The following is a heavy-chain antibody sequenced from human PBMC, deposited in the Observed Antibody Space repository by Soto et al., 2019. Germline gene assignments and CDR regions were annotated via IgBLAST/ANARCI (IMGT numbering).Heavy chain of an antibody. V-gene: IGHV1-46*03. J-gene: IGHJ6*03. Sequence: QVQLVQSGTEVKKPGASVKVSCKASGFTFTSYYMHWVRQAPGQGLEWMGIINPAGGTTTYAQSFQGRVNMTRDTSTSTVYMELSSLRSEDTAVYYCAMRSTEGAYYYMDVWGKGNTVTVSS. CDR2: INPAGGTT. D-gene: IGHD2-2*01. CDR3: AMRSTEGAYYYMDV. CDR1: GFTFTSYY.